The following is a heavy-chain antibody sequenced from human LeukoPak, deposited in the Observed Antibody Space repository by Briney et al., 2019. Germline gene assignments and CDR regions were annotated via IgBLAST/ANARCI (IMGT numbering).Heavy chain of an antibody. V-gene: IGHV3-23*01. Sequence: PGGSLRLSCAASGFTFSSYAMSWARQAPGKGLEWVSAISGRGGSTYYADSVKGRFTISRDNSKNTLYLQMDSLRAEDTAVYYCAKMGLRIAVAGNFDYWGQGTLVTVSS. CDR2: ISGRGGST. CDR3: AKMGLRIAVAGNFDY. D-gene: IGHD6-19*01. J-gene: IGHJ4*02. CDR1: GFTFSSYA.